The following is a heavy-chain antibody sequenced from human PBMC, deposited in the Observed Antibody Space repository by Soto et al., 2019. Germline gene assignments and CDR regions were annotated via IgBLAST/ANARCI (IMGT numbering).Heavy chain of an antibody. CDR1: GGSISSGGHY. CDR2: IYYSGST. Sequence: SETLSLTCTVSGGSISSGGHYWSWIRQHPGKGLEWIGYIYYSGSTYYNPSLKSRVTISVDTSKNQFSLKLSSVTAADTAVYYCARDSSSWNWFDPWGQGTLVTVSS. V-gene: IGHV4-31*03. D-gene: IGHD6-13*01. CDR3: ARDSSSWNWFDP. J-gene: IGHJ5*02.